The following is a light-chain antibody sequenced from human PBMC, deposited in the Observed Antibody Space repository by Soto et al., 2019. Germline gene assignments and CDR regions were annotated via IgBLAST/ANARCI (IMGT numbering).Light chain of an antibody. V-gene: IGKV1-5*03. J-gene: IGKJ1*01. Sequence: DVRRTKTQSTLYGSVGDRVTITCRASQTISSWLAWYQQKPGKAPKLLIYKASTLKSGVPSRFSGSGSGTEFTLAISILQPDDFATYYCQHYTSYSEAFGQGTKV. CDR3: QHYTSYSEA. CDR2: KAS. CDR1: QTISSW.